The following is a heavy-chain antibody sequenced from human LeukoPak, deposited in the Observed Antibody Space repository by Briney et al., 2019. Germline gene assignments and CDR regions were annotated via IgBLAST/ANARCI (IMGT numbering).Heavy chain of an antibody. J-gene: IGHJ5*02. CDR1: GVAFSSYW. CDR2: IKGDESEI. Sequence: PAGSLRLSCAASGVAFSSYWMWWCGQAPGKGLEWVAAIKGDESEIYYVDSVKGRFTISRDNTKNSLYLQMNNLRAEDTAVFYCARDVSWGQGTLVTVSS. CDR3: ARDVS. D-gene: IGHD5/OR15-5a*01. V-gene: IGHV3-7*04.